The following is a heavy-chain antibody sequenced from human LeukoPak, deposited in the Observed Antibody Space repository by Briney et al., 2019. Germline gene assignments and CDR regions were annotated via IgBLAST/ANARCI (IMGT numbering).Heavy chain of an antibody. CDR2: IEQDGTEK. Sequence: GGSLRLSCAASGFTFSRYWMSWVRQAPGKGLEWVANIEQDGTEKYYVDSVKGRFTISRDNAKNSLYLQMNSLRAEDTAVYYCARDYTSVVPPAHGGFDYWGQGTLVTVSS. CDR1: GFTFSRYW. CDR3: ARDYTSVVPPAHGGFDY. J-gene: IGHJ4*02. V-gene: IGHV3-7*01. D-gene: IGHD2-2*01.